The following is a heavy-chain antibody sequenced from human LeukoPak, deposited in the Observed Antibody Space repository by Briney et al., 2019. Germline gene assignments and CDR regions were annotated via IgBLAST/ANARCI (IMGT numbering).Heavy chain of an antibody. CDR2: ISSSSSTT. J-gene: IGHJ3*02. D-gene: IGHD1-26*01. V-gene: IGHV3-48*02. CDR1: RFTFSSYS. CDR3: ARAGVGATLGAFDI. Sequence: GGSLRLSCAASRFTFSSYSMNWVRQAPGKGLEWVSYISSSSSTTHYADSVKGRFTISRDNAKNSLYLQMNSLRDEDTAVYYCARAGVGATLGAFDIWGQGTMVTVSS.